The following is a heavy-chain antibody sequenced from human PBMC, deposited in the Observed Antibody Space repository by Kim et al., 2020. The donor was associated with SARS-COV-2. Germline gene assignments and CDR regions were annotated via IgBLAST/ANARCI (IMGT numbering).Heavy chain of an antibody. Sequence: SNPSLKSRVTISVDTSKNQFSLKLSSVTAADTAVYYCARHHGSGSYHFDYWGQGTLVTVSS. V-gene: IGHV4-31*02. J-gene: IGHJ4*02. D-gene: IGHD3-10*01. CDR3: ARHHGSGSYHFDY.